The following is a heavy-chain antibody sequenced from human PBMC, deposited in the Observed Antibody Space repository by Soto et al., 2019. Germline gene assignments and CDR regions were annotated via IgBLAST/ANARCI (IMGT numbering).Heavy chain of an antibody. V-gene: IGHV3-7*01. CDR3: AREGIVVVPAAMAFDI. D-gene: IGHD2-2*01. CDR2: IKQDGSEK. Sequence: GGSLRLSCAASGFTFSSYWMSWVRQAPGKGLEWVANIKQDGSEKYYVDSAKGRFTISRDNAKNSLYLQMNSLRAEDTAVYYCAREGIVVVPAAMAFDIWGQGTMVTVSS. CDR1: GFTFSSYW. J-gene: IGHJ3*02.